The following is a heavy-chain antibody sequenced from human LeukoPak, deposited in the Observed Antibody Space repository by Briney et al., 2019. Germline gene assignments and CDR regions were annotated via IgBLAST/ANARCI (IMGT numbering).Heavy chain of an antibody. CDR1: GYTFSSHY. CDR2: INPSGGGT. Sequence: ASVKVSCKASGYTFSSHYMHWVRQAPGQGLEWMGTINPSGGGTSYAQKFQGRVTMTRDTSTSTVYMDLSSLRSEDTAVYYCARVVYDSSGYYSFDYWGQGTLVTVSS. J-gene: IGHJ4*02. CDR3: ARVVYDSSGYYSFDY. D-gene: IGHD3-22*01. V-gene: IGHV1-46*01.